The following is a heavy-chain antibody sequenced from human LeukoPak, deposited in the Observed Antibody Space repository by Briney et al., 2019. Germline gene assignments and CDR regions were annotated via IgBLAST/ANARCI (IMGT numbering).Heavy chain of an antibody. V-gene: IGHV3-23*01. D-gene: IGHD3-22*01. J-gene: IGHJ4*02. CDR2: ISGGGGST. CDR1: GFTFSSYA. CDR3: AKDSEDITMIVVVITTFQDY. Sequence: GGSLRLSCAASGFTFSSYAMSWVRQAPGKGLEWVSDISGGGGSTYYADSVKGRFTISRDNSKNTLYLQMNSLRAEDTAVYYCAKDSEDITMIVVVITTFQDYWGQGTLVTVSS.